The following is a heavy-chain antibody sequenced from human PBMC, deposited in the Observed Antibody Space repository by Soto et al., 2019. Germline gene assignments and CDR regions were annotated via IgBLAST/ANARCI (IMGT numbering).Heavy chain of an antibody. Sequence: QVQLVQSGAEVKKPGSSVKVSCKASGGTFSSYTISWVRQAPGQGLEWMGRIIPILGIANYAQKFQGRVTITAAKSTSTAYMELSSLRSEATAVYYCARAPYSSGYRFDYWGQGTLVTVSS. V-gene: IGHV1-69*02. CDR1: GGTFSSYT. CDR2: IIPILGIA. D-gene: IGHD6-19*01. CDR3: ARAPYSSGYRFDY. J-gene: IGHJ4*02.